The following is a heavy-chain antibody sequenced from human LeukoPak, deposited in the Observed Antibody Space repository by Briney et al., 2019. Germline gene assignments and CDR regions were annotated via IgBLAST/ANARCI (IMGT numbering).Heavy chain of an antibody. Sequence: SETLSLTCTVSGGSISSGGYYWSWIRQHPGKGLEWIGYIYYSGSTYYNPSLKSRVTISVDTSKNQFSLKLSSVTAADTAVYYCARDLGDGYNYRGAFDIWGQGTVVTVSS. V-gene: IGHV4-31*03. CDR2: IYYSGST. D-gene: IGHD5-24*01. J-gene: IGHJ3*02. CDR1: GGSISSGGYY. CDR3: ARDLGDGYNYRGAFDI.